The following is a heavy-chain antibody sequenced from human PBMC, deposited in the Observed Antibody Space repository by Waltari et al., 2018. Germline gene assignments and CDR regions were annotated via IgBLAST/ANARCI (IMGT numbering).Heavy chain of an antibody. CDR2: ISWDGGST. V-gene: IGHV3-43D*03. J-gene: IGHJ3*02. D-gene: IGHD6-13*01. Sequence: EVQLVASGGVVVQPGGSLSLSCAASGFTFDDYAMPWVRQAPGKGLEWVSLISWDGGSTYYADSVKGRFTISRDNSKNSLYLQMNSLRAEDTALYYCAKDIAAAGTHAFDIWGQGTMVTVSS. CDR1: GFTFDDYA. CDR3: AKDIAAAGTHAFDI.